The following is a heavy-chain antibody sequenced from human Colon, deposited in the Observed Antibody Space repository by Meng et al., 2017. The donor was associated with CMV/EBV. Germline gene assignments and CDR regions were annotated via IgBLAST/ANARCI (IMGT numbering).Heavy chain of an antibody. D-gene: IGHD3-9*01. J-gene: IGHJ6*02. V-gene: IGHV1-46*01. CDR3: ARDKSGGNFDWFSFPRGGDYGMDV. Sequence: ASVKVSCKASGYTFTSYYMHWVRQAPGQGLEWMGIINPSGGSTSYAQKFQGRVTMTRDTSTSTVYMELSSLRSEDTAVYYCARDKSGGNFDWFSFPRGGDYGMDVWGHGTTVTVSS. CDR1: GYTFTSYY. CDR2: INPSGGST.